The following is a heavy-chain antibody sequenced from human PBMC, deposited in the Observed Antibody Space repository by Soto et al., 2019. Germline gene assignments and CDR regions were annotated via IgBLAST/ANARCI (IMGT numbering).Heavy chain of an antibody. Sequence: ASVKVSCKASGYTFTRSGISWVRQAPGQGLEWMGWISTYNGDTNYAQTFQGRVTMTTDTSTSTVHMEVRSLRSDDTAVYYCAREGVAPYYYYGMHVWGQGTPVTVSS. J-gene: IGHJ6*02. CDR3: AREGVAPYYYYGMHV. CDR2: ISTYNGDT. V-gene: IGHV1-18*01. CDR1: GYTFTRSG. D-gene: IGHD5-12*01.